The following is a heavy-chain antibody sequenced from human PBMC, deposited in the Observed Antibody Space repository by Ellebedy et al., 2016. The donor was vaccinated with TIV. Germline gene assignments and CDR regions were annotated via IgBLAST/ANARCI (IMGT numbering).Heavy chain of an antibody. V-gene: IGHV4-34*01. CDR2: INHSGST. D-gene: IGHD2-2*02. CDR3: ARGGGIVVVPAAISYYGMDV. J-gene: IGHJ6*02. Sequence: SETLSLXCAVYGGSFSGYYWSWIRQPPGKGLEWIGEINHSGSTNYNPSLKSRVTISVDTSKNQFSLKLSSVTAADTAVYYCARGGGIVVVPAAISYYGMDVWGQGTTVTVSS. CDR1: GGSFSGYY.